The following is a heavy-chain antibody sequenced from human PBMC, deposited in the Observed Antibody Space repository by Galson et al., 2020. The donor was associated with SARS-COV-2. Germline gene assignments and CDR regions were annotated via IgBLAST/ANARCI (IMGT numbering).Heavy chain of an antibody. Sequence: QLGESLKISCAASGFTFSSYAMHWVRQAPGKGLEWVAVISYDGSNKYYADSVKGRFTISRDNSKNTLYLQMNSLRAEDTAVYYCARRRPEREPWDITIFGANYYYYMDVWGKGTTVTVSS. CDR3: ARRRPEREPWDITIFGANYYYYMDV. CDR1: GFTFSSYA. CDR2: ISYDGSNK. D-gene: IGHD3-3*01. V-gene: IGHV3-30*04. J-gene: IGHJ6*03.